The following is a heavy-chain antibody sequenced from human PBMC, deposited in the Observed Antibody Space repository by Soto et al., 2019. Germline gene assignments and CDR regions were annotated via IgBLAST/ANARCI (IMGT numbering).Heavy chain of an antibody. CDR1: GGTFSGYV. Sequence: QVHLEQSGPEVRKTGSSVKVSCKASGGTFSGYVITWVRQAPGQGFEWMGGIIPMIAETKSAQKFKGRVSFTAEEYINTAYMELIGLTSEDTAMYFCTTSYCGGDCRPNRAVYYFHWDVWGQGTTLTVSS. V-gene: IGHV1-69*13. J-gene: IGHJ6*02. D-gene: IGHD2-21*02. CDR2: IIPMIAET. CDR3: TTSYCGGDCRPNRAVYYFHWDV.